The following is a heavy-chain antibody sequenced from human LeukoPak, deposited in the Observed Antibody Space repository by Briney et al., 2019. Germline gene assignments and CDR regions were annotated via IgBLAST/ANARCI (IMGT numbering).Heavy chain of an antibody. CDR3: AKDPSTIYSSGLDY. CDR1: GFTFRNFG. Sequence: GGSLRLSCAASGFTFRNFGMHWVRQAPGKGLEWVAFISYDESSKKYAESVNGRFAISRDNSRNTLYLQMNSLGAEDTAVYYCAKDPSTIYSSGLDYWGQGTQVTVAS. D-gene: IGHD6-19*01. J-gene: IGHJ4*02. CDR2: ISYDESSK. V-gene: IGHV3-30*02.